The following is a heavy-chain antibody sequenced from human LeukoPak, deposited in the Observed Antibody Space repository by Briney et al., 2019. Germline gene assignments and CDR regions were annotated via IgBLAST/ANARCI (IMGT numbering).Heavy chain of an antibody. J-gene: IGHJ5*02. V-gene: IGHV4-59*01. CDR3: ARVGYGDYSNWFDP. CDR1: GGSISSYY. D-gene: IGHD4-17*01. Sequence: PSETLSLTCTVSGGSISSYYWSRIRQPPGKGLEWIGYIYYSGSTNYNPSLKSRVTISVDTSKNQFSLKLSSVTAADTAVYYCARVGYGDYSNWFDPWGQGTLVTVSS. CDR2: IYYSGST.